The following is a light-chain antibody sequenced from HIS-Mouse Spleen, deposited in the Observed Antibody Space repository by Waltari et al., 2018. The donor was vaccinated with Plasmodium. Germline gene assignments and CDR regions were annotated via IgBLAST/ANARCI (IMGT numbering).Light chain of an antibody. CDR1: QSVSSN. CDR2: GAA. J-gene: IGKJ1*01. CDR3: QQYNNWPRGT. V-gene: IGKV3-15*01. Sequence: EIVMTHSPATLSASPGERATLSCRASQSVSSNLAWYQQKPGQAPRLLIYGAATRATGIPARFSGSGSGTEFTLTISSMQSEDFAVYYCQQYNNWPRGTFGQGTKVEIK.